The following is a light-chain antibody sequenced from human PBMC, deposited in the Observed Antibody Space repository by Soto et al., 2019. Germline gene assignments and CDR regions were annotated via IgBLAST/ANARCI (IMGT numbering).Light chain of an antibody. V-gene: IGLV2-23*01. CDR3: FSYAGHSTWV. J-gene: IGLJ3*02. Sequence: QSVLTQPASVSGSPGQSITISCTGTSSDVGTYNLVSWYQQHPGKAPKLMIYEGGKRPSGVSNRFSGSKSGNTASLTISGLQAEDEADYYCFSYAGHSTWVFGGGTSSPS. CDR1: SSDVGTYNL. CDR2: EGG.